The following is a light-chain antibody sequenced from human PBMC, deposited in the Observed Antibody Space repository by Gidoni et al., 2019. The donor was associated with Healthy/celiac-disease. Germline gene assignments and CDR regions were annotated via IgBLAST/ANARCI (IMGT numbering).Light chain of an antibody. CDR2: QDS. CDR1: KLGDKY. CDR3: QAWDSSTNYV. V-gene: IGLV3-1*01. J-gene: IGLJ1*01. Sequence: ASITCSGDKLGDKYACWYQQKPGQSPVLVIYQDSKRPSGIPERFSGSNSGNTATLTISGTQAMDEADYYCQAWDSSTNYVFGTGTKVTVL.